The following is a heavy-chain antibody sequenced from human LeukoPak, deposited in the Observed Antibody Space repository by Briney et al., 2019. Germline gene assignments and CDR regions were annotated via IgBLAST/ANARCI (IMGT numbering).Heavy chain of an antibody. CDR3: ARWDEEVVPAAFNWFDP. CDR2: IYHSGST. V-gene: IGHV4-30-2*02. Sequence: SETLSLTCAVSGGSISSGGYSWSWIRQPPGEGLEWIGYIYHSGSTYYNPSLKSRVTISVDRSKNQFSLKLSSVTAADTAVYYCARWDEEVVPAAFNWFDPWGQGTLVTVSS. J-gene: IGHJ5*02. D-gene: IGHD2-2*01. CDR1: GGSISSGGYS.